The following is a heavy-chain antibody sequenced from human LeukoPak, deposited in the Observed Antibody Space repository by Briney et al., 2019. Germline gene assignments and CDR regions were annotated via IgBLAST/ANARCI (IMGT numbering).Heavy chain of an antibody. CDR2: IQYTGAT. V-gene: IGHV4-34*01. D-gene: IGHD3-9*01. CDR3: ARENILSAYSVDS. CDR1: GGSITGYY. Sequence: PSETLSLTCAASGGSITGYYWSWIRHTPGRGLEWGGGIQYTGATSYNPSLTRRATIPSDTSKNQFCLRLSSETTAYTAVYYCARENILSAYSVDSSGPGDPVTASS. J-gene: IGHJ4*02.